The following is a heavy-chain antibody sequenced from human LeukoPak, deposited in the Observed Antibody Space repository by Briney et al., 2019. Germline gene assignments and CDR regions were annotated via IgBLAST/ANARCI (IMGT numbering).Heavy chain of an antibody. Sequence: ASVKVSCKASGYTFTCYYIHWVRQAPGQGLEWMGRINANIGGTNYAQKFQDRVTMTRDTSVSTAYMELSRLRSDDTAVYYCARIAVGYSSGWYYFDFWGQGTLVTVSS. CDR2: INANIGGT. D-gene: IGHD6-19*01. CDR3: ARIAVGYSSGWYYFDF. CDR1: GYTFTCYY. V-gene: IGHV1-2*06. J-gene: IGHJ4*02.